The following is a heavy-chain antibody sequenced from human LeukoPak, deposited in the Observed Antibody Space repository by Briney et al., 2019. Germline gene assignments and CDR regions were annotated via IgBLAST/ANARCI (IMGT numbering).Heavy chain of an antibody. CDR1: GFTISSYW. Sequence: GGSLRLSCAASGFTISSYWMHWVRQAPGKGLVWVARIKNDGSSTTYADSVKGRFTISRDNAKNTVYLQMNSLRAEDTAVYHCARRPESGTASACNFYGMDVWGQGTTVTVSS. V-gene: IGHV3-74*01. CDR3: ARRPESGTASACNFYGMDV. J-gene: IGHJ6*02. D-gene: IGHD1-7*01. CDR2: IKNDGSST.